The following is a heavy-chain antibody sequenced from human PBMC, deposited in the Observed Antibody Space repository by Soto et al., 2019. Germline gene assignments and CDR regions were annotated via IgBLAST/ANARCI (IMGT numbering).Heavy chain of an antibody. Sequence: SVNVSCKASGGTFSSYAISWVRQAPGQGLEWMGGIIPICGTSNYAQKFQGRVTITADESTSTAYMELSSLRSEDTAVYYCAREGAYGSGSYPLDYWGQGTLVTVSS. J-gene: IGHJ4*02. V-gene: IGHV1-69*13. CDR2: IIPICGTS. D-gene: IGHD3-10*01. CDR3: AREGAYGSGSYPLDY. CDR1: GGTFSSYA.